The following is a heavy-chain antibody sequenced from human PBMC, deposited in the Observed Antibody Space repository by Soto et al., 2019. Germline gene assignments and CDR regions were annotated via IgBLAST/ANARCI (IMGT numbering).Heavy chain of an antibody. Sequence: QVQLQESGPGLVKPSETLSLTCTVSGGSISSYYWSWIRQPPGKGLEWIGYIYYSGSTNYNPSLKSRVTISVDMSKNQFSLKLSSVTAADTAVYYCARGGQQLVPWFDPWGQGTLVTVSS. V-gene: IGHV4-59*01. D-gene: IGHD6-13*01. CDR1: GGSISSYY. J-gene: IGHJ5*02. CDR3: ARGGQQLVPWFDP. CDR2: IYYSGST.